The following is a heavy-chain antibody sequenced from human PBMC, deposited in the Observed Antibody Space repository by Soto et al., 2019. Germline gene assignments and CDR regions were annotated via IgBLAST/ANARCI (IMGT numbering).Heavy chain of an antibody. CDR1: DFTFSDYY. Sequence: ESGGRLVKPGGSLRLSCAASDFTFSDYYMIWIRQATGKGLEWVSYISGSSYYTKYADSVQGRFTIYRDNAQNSLYLQMNSLRAEDTAVYYCARDANRDGFNQQDEWGQGTLVTVSS. J-gene: IGHJ4*02. CDR2: ISGSSYYT. V-gene: IGHV3-11*06. D-gene: IGHD5-12*01. CDR3: ARDANRDGFNQQDE.